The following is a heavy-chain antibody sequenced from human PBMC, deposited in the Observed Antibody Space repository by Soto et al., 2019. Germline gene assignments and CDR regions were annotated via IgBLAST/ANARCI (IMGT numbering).Heavy chain of an antibody. CDR2: ISSSSDTI. CDR3: VSVGWLILHFYDY. Sequence: EVQLVESGGGLVQPGGSLRLSCAASGFPFSSYIMNWVRQAPGKGLEWVSYISSSSDTIYYADSVKGRFTISRDNAKNSLYLQMNSLRAEDTAVYYSVSVGWLILHFYDYCGQGTLVTVSS. J-gene: IGHJ4*02. V-gene: IGHV3-48*01. CDR1: GFPFSSYI. D-gene: IGHD3-3*02.